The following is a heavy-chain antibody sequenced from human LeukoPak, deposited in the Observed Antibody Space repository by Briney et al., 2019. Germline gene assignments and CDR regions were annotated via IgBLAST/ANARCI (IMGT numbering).Heavy chain of an antibody. CDR1: GGTFSSYA. CDR3: ASLRDGYNLFDY. D-gene: IGHD5-24*01. CDR2: IIPIFGTA. Sequence: ASVKVSCKASGGTFSSYAISWVRQAPGQGLEWMGGIIPIFGTANYAQKFQGRVTITTDESTSTAYMELSSLRSEDTAVYYCASLRDGYNLFDYWGQGTLVTVSS. V-gene: IGHV1-69*05. J-gene: IGHJ4*02.